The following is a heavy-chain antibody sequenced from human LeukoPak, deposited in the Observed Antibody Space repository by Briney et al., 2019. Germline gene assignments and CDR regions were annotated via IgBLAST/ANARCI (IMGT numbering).Heavy chain of an antibody. J-gene: IGHJ4*02. CDR1: GFTFSNSW. CDR3: ARARRNDYNTYYLDY. D-gene: IGHD4-11*01. CDR2: IKQDGSEK. Sequence: GGSLRLSCAPSGFTFSNSWMSWVRQAPGKGLEWVANIKQDGSEKYYVDSVKGRFTISRDNAKNSLYLQMSSLRAEDTAVYFCARARRNDYNTYYLDYWGQGTLVTVSS. V-gene: IGHV3-7*03.